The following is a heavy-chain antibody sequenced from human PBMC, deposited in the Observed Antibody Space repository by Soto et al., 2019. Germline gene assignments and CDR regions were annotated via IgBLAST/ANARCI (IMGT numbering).Heavy chain of an antibody. CDR1: GFTFSGSA. D-gene: IGHD3-3*01. J-gene: IGHJ6*03. V-gene: IGHV3-73*01. Sequence: EVQLVESGGGLVQPGGSLKLSCAASGFTFSGSALHWVRQASGKGLEWVGRIRSKGNNYATAYGSSLKGRFTISRDDAKNTAYLQMNSLNTEDTAVYYCSRQASNFWSVKQQYYMDVWGKVTTVTVSS. CDR3: SRQASNFWSVKQQYYMDV. CDR2: IRSKGNNYAT.